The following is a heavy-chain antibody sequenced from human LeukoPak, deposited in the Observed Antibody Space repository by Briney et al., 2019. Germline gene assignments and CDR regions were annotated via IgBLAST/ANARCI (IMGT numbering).Heavy chain of an antibody. V-gene: IGHV1-69*13. CDR1: GYTFTGYY. Sequence: SVKVSCKASGYTFTGYYMHWVRQAPGQGLEWMGGIIPIFGTANYAQKFQGRVTITADESTSTAYMELSSLRSEDTAVYYCARELSPATLYYFDYWGQGTLVTVSS. J-gene: IGHJ4*02. CDR3: ARELSPATLYYFDY. D-gene: IGHD6-25*01. CDR2: IIPIFGTA.